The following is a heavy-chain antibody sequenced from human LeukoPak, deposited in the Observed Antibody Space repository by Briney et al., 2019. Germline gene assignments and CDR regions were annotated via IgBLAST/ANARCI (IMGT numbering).Heavy chain of an antibody. D-gene: IGHD2-2*01. V-gene: IGHV3-7*01. CDR1: GFTFSAYW. CDR3: AREGVFCVRNCISNSGARFDP. J-gene: IGHJ5*02. Sequence: GGSLRLSCAASGFTFSAYWMTWVRQPPGKGLEWVANIRQDSTESYYVDSVKGRFTISRDNAKNTVYLQMSSLRAEDTAVYYCAREGVFCVRNCISNSGARFDPWGQGTLVTLSS. CDR2: IRQDSTES.